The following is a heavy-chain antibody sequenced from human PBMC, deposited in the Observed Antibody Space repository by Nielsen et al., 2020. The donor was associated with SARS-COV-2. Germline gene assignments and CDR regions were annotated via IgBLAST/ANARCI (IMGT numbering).Heavy chain of an antibody. Sequence: GSLRLSCAASGFTFSSYWMSWVRQAPGKGLEWVANIKQDGSEKYYVDSVKGRFTISRDNAKNSLYLQMNSLRAEDTAVYYCARDLGRQGDDAFDIWGQGTMVTVSS. D-gene: IGHD7-27*01. J-gene: IGHJ3*02. V-gene: IGHV3-7*05. CDR3: ARDLGRQGDDAFDI. CDR1: GFTFSSYW. CDR2: IKQDGSEK.